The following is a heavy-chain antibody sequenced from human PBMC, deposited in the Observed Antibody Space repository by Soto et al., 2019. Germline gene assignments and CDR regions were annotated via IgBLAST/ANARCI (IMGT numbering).Heavy chain of an antibody. CDR1: GYSFTTYW. Sequence: PGESLKISCKGSGYSFTTYWISWVRQMPGKGLEWMGRIDPSDPYTNYSPSFQGHVTISADKSISTAYLQWSSLKASDTAMYYCARLTTLLLPLTMDVSGPATSVTLSS. D-gene: IGHD2-15*01. CDR2: IDPSDPYT. V-gene: IGHV5-10-1*01. CDR3: ARLTTLLLPLTMDV. J-gene: IGHJ6*02.